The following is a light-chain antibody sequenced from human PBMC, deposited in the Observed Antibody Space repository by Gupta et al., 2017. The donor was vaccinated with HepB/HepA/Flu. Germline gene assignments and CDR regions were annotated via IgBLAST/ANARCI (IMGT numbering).Light chain of an antibody. V-gene: IGLV7-46*01. CDR1: TGTVISGHY. CDR2: DTD. J-gene: IGLJ3*02. Sequence: AVVPQEPSLTVSPGGPVTLTCGSSTGTVISGHYPFWFQQKPGQAPSTLIYDTDNTHSWTPARVSGSLLGGKAALTLSGAQPEDEAEDYCLLAYSGGRVFGGGPKLTVL. CDR3: LLAYSGGRV.